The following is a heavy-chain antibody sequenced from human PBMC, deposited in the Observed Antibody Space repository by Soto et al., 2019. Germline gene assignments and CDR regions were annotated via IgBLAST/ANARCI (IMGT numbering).Heavy chain of an antibody. V-gene: IGHV1-58*01. CDR3: AADSYTYYYDSSEDAFDI. Sequence: GASVKVSCKASGFTFTSSAVQWVRQARGQRLEWIGWIVVGSGNTNYAQKFQERVTITRDMSTSTAYMELSSPRSEDTAVYYCAADSYTYYYDSSEDAFDIWGQGTMVTVSS. CDR1: GFTFTSSA. D-gene: IGHD3-22*01. J-gene: IGHJ3*02. CDR2: IVVGSGNT.